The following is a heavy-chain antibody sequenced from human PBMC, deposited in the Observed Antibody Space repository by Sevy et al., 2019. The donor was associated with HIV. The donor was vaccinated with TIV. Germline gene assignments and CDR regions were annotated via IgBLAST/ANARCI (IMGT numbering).Heavy chain of an antibody. CDR2: IIPMFGTA. D-gene: IGHD3-10*01. Sequence: ASVKVSCKASGGTFSSYAISWVRQAPGQGLEWLGGIIPMFGTANYAKKFQGRVIITADESTSTVYMELSSLQSGDTTMYYCVRGPNGSYLLYYFDNWGQGTLVTVSS. V-gene: IGHV1-69*13. CDR1: GGTFSSYA. J-gene: IGHJ4*02. CDR3: VRGPNGSYLLYYFDN.